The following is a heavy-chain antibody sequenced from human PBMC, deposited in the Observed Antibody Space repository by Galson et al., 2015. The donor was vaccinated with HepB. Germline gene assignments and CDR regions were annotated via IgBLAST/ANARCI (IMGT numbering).Heavy chain of an antibody. CDR3: ATSKQLGGYWFDP. CDR2: FDPEDGET. D-gene: IGHD6-13*01. CDR1: GYTLTELS. J-gene: IGHJ5*02. V-gene: IGHV1-24*01. Sequence: SVKVSCKVSGYTLTELSMHWVRQAPGKGLEWMGGFDPEDGETIYAQKFQGRVTMTEDTSTDTAYMELSSLRSEDTAVYYCATSKQLGGYWFDPWGQGTLVTVSS.